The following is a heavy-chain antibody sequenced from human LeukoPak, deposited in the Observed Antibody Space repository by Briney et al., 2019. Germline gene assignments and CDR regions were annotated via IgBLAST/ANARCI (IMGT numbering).Heavy chain of an antibody. J-gene: IGHJ1*01. CDR3: ARSATGTRYFQH. Sequence: NPGGSLRLSCAASGFTFSDYYMSWIRQAPGKGLEWVPYISSSGSTIYYADSVKGRFTISRDNAKNSLYLQMNSPRAEDTAVYYCARSATGTRYFQHWGQGTLVTVSS. CDR1: GFTFSDYY. CDR2: ISSSGSTI. D-gene: IGHD1-7*01. V-gene: IGHV3-11*01.